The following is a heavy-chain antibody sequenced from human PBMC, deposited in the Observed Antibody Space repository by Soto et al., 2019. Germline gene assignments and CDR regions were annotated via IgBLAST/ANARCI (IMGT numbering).Heavy chain of an antibody. V-gene: IGHV1-2*02. CDR3: ARAIEKFSYFYYGMDV. CDR1: GYTFTGYY. Sequence: ASVKVSCKASGYTFTGYYIHWMRQTPGQGLEWMGWINPNGGATNYAQNFQGRVTMTMDTSITTAYMEVRRLKSDDTALYYCARAIEKFSYFYYGMDVWGQGTTVTVSS. CDR2: INPNGGAT. J-gene: IGHJ6*02.